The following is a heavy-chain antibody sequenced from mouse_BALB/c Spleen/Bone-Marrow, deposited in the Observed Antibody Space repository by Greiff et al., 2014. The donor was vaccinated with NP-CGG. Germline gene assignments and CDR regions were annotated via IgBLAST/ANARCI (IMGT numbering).Heavy chain of an antibody. CDR3: ARDITTATGNWYFDV. D-gene: IGHD1-2*01. J-gene: IGHJ1*01. Sequence: EVHLVESGGGLVQPGGSLRLSCATSGFTFTDYYMSWVRQPPGKALEWLGFIRNKAKGYTTDYSASVKGRFTISRDNSQSILYIQMNTLRAEDSATYYCARDITTATGNWYFDVWGAGTTLTVSS. CDR2: IRNKAKGYTT. CDR1: GFTFTDYY. V-gene: IGHV7-3*02.